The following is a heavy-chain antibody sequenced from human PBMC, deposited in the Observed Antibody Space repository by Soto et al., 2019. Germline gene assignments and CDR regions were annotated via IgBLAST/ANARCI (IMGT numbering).Heavy chain of an antibody. D-gene: IGHD3-16*02. CDR2: ITPFNGNT. V-gene: IGHV1-45*02. Sequence: SVKVSCKASGYTFTYRHLHWVRQAPGQALEWMGWITPFNGNTNYAQKFQDRVTITRDRSRSTAYMELSSLRSEDTAMYYCASSPYVWGSYRYNYFAYWGQGTLVTVSS. CDR1: GYTFTYRH. CDR3: ASSPYVWGSYRYNYFAY. J-gene: IGHJ4*02.